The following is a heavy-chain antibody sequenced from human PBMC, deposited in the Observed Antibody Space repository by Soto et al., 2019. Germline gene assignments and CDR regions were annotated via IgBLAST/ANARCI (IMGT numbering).Heavy chain of an antibody. D-gene: IGHD5-18*01. J-gene: IGHJ6*02. CDR3: TTGLWMNYYYYGMDV. Sequence: PGGSLRLSCAASGFTFSNAWMSWVRQAPGKGLEWVGRIKSKTDGGTTDYAAPVKGRFTISRDDSKNTLYLQMNSLKTEDTAVYYCTTGLWMNYYYYGMDVWGQGTTVTVSS. CDR1: GFTFSNAW. CDR2: IKSKTDGGTT. V-gene: IGHV3-15*01.